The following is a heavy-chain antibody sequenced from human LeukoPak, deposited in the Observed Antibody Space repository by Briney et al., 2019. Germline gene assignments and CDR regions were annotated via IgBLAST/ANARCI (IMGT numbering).Heavy chain of an antibody. CDR1: GFTITSYA. Sequence: GGSLRLSCAASGFTITSYALHWVRQAPGKGLEWVAVISYDGSDKYYADSVKGRFTISRDNSKSTVYLQMNSLRAEDTAVYFCARDPGGRLERRSGPFDYWGQGTLVTVSS. V-gene: IGHV3-30-3*01. CDR2: ISYDGSDK. D-gene: IGHD1-1*01. J-gene: IGHJ4*02. CDR3: ARDPGGRLERRSGPFDY.